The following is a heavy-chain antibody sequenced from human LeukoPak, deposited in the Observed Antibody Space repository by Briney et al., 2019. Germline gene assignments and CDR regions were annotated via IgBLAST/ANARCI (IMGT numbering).Heavy chain of an antibody. J-gene: IGHJ4*02. CDR3: ARHYASTIDY. V-gene: IGHV5-51*01. Sequence: GESLKISCKGPGYSFTSYWIGWVRQMPGKGLEWMGIIYPGDSDTRYSPSFQGQVTISADKSISTAYLQWSSPKASYTAMYYCARHYASTIDYWGQGTLVTVSS. D-gene: IGHD2-2*01. CDR2: IYPGDSDT. CDR1: GYSFTSYW.